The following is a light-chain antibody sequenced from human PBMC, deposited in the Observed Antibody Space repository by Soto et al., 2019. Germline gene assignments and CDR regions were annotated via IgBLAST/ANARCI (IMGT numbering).Light chain of an antibody. Sequence: QSALTQPASVSGSPGQSITISCTGTSSDVGGYNYVSWYQQHQGKAPKLMIYDVSNRPSGVSDRFCVSKSCNTASLTISGLQAEYEADYYCSSYTNRNTLVFGTGTKLTVL. V-gene: IGLV2-14*03. CDR1: SSDVGGYNY. CDR3: SSYTNRNTLV. J-gene: IGLJ1*01. CDR2: DVS.